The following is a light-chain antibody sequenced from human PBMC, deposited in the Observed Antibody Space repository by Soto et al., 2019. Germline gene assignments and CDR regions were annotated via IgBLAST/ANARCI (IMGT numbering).Light chain of an antibody. CDR1: SSDVGGYND. Sequence: QSALTQPPSASGSPGQTVTISCTGTSSDVGGYNDVSWYQQYPGRAPKLMIYEVTNRPSGVPDRFSGSKSGNTASLTVSGLQAEDEADYYCSSYAASNNFYFVFGGGTKLTVL. V-gene: IGLV2-8*01. CDR3: SSYAASNNFYFV. CDR2: EVT. J-gene: IGLJ2*01.